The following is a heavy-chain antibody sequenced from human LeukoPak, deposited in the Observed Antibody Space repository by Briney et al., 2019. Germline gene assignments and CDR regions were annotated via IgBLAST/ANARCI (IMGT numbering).Heavy chain of an antibody. D-gene: IGHD6-13*01. J-gene: IGHJ4*02. CDR2: IRYDGSNK. CDR1: GITFSSYG. CDR3: ASSSSSSLRPFDY. V-gene: IGHV3-30*02. Sequence: GGSLRLSCAASGITFSSYGMHWVRQAPGKGLEWVAFIRYDGSNKYYADSVKGRFTISRDNSKNTLYLQMNSLRAEDTAVYYCASSSSSSLRPFDYWGQGTLVTVSS.